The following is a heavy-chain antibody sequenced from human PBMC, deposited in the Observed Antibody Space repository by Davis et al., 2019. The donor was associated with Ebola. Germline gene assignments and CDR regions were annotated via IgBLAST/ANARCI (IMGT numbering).Heavy chain of an antibody. J-gene: IGHJ2*01. CDR2: INHSGST. D-gene: IGHD3-3*01. V-gene: IGHV4-34*01. CDR1: GRPLSGYY. Sequence: SQTLSLTCAVYGRPLSGYYWSWIRQPPGKGLEWIGEINHSGSTNYNPSLKSRVTISVDTSKNQFPLKLSSLTAADTAVYYCARGYYDFWSGYPTHWYFDLWGRGTLVTVSS. CDR3: ARGYYDFWSGYPTHWYFDL.